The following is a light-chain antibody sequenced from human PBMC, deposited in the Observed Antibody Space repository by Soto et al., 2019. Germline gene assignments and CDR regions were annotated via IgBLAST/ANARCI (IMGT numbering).Light chain of an antibody. V-gene: IGLV2-14*02. CDR1: RGDVGAYNL. CDR2: AVT. CDR3: NSYTTSSTRV. Sequence: QSVLTQPASVSGSPGQSITISCTGTRGDVGAYNLVSWYQQHPGKAPKLMIYAVTNRPSGISNRFSGSKSGNTASLTISGVQAEEEADYYCNSYTTSSTRVFGTGTRSPS. J-gene: IGLJ1*01.